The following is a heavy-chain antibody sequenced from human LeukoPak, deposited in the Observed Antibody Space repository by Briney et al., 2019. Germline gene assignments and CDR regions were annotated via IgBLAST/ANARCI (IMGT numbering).Heavy chain of an antibody. J-gene: IGHJ4*02. Sequence: SETLSLTCTVSGVSISSSGYYWDWIRQPPGKGLEWIGSIYYSGTTYYNPSLKSRVTISVDTSKNQFSLKLSSVTAADTAVYYCAGLAVAGNFDYWGQGTLVTVSS. CDR1: GVSISSSGYY. CDR2: IYYSGTT. V-gene: IGHV4-39*07. CDR3: AGLAVAGNFDY. D-gene: IGHD6-19*01.